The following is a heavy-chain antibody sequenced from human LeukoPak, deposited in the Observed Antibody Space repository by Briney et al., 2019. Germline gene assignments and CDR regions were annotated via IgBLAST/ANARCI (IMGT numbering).Heavy chain of an antibody. CDR3: ARAGSSWYVNEKYFDY. Sequence: SETLSLTCTVSGGSISSGGYSWSWIRQPPRKGLEWIGYIYHSGSTYYNPSLKSRVTISVDRSKNQFSLKLSSVTAEDTAVYYCARAGSSWYVNEKYFDYWGQGTLVTVSS. J-gene: IGHJ4*02. CDR2: IYHSGST. CDR1: GGSISSGGYS. V-gene: IGHV4-30-2*01. D-gene: IGHD6-13*01.